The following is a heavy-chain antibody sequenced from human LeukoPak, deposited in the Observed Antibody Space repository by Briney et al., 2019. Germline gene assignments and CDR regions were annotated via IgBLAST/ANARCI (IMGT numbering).Heavy chain of an antibody. Sequence: EASVKVSCKASGGTFSSYAISWVRQAPGQGLEWMGGIIPIFGTANYAQKFQGRVTITADKSTSTAYMELSSVTAADTAVYYCARRAITMVRGHYYYYMDVWGKGTTVTISS. CDR3: ARRAITMVRGHYYYYMDV. J-gene: IGHJ6*03. CDR2: IIPIFGTA. V-gene: IGHV1-69*06. D-gene: IGHD3-10*01. CDR1: GGTFSSYA.